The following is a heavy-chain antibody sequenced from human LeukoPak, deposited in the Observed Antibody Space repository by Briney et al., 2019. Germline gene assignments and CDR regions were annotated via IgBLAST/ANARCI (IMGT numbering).Heavy chain of an antibody. D-gene: IGHD6-13*01. J-gene: IGHJ6*02. CDR1: GYTFTSYA. V-gene: IGHV1-18*01. CDR3: ARDPLSSTWSPYYFTLDA. CDR2: INAYDGST. Sequence: ASVKVSCKASGYTFTSYAINWVRQAPGQGLEWMGWINAYDGSTISAQDLQGRVTMTTDTSTTTAYMELTRLRSDDTAVYYCARDPLSSTWSPYYFTLDAWGQGTTVIVSS.